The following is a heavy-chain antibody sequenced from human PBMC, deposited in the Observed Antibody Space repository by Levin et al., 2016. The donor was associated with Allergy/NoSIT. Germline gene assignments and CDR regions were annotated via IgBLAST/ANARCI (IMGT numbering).Heavy chain of an antibody. Sequence: SETLSLTCAVYGGSFSGYYWSWIRQPPGKGLEWIGEINHSGSTNYNPSLKSRVTISVDTSKNQFSLKLSSVTAADTAVYYCARGGGSGSGRWGNQLLPTYGMDVWGQGTTVTVSS. D-gene: IGHD1-26*01. CDR3: ARGGGSGSGRWGNQLLPTYGMDV. CDR1: GGSFSGYY. CDR2: INHSGST. V-gene: IGHV4-34*01. J-gene: IGHJ6*02.